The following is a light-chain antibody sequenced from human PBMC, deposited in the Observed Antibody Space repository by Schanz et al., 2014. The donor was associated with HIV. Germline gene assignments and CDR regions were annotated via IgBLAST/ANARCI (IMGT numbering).Light chain of an antibody. Sequence: QSVLTQPPSVSAAPGQRVTISCSGSASNIGHNYVSWFQQFPGTAPKLLIYVTHQRPSEIPDRFSGSKTGTSATLAITGLQTEDEADYYCGTWDSSLSADVFGTGTKLTVL. CDR1: ASNIGHNY. V-gene: IGLV1-51*01. CDR2: VTH. CDR3: GTWDSSLSADV. J-gene: IGLJ1*01.